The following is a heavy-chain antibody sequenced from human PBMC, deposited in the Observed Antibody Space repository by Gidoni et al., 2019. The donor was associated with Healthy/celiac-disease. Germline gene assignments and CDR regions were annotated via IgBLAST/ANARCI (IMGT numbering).Heavy chain of an antibody. D-gene: IGHD6-13*01. CDR3: ARGYSSSWHFDY. V-gene: IGHV3-33*01. CDR2: IWYDGSNK. J-gene: IGHJ4*02. CDR1: GFAFSSYG. Sequence: QVQLVESGGGVVQPGRSLRLSCAASGFAFSSYGMHWVRQAQGKGLECVEVIWYDGSNKYYADSVKGRFTISRDNSKNTLYLQMNSLRAEDTAVYYCARGYSSSWHFDYWGQGTLVTVSS.